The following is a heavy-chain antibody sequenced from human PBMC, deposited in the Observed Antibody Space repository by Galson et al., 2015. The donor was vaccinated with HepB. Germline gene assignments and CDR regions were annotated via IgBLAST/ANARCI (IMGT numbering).Heavy chain of an antibody. CDR1: GGSISGYY. D-gene: IGHD6-13*01. CDR2: IYSSGST. CDR3: ARASNSWYLGVDC. Sequence: ETLSLTCAVSGGSISGYYWTWIRQPAGKGLEWIGLIYSSGSTNYNPSLESRLTMSVDTSKNQFSLRLTSITAADTAVYYCARASNSWYLGVDCWGQGTLVTVSS. J-gene: IGHJ4*02. V-gene: IGHV4-4*07.